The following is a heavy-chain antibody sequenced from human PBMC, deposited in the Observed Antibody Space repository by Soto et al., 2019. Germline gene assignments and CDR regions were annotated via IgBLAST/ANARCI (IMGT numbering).Heavy chain of an antibody. V-gene: IGHV3-23*01. J-gene: IGHJ4*02. D-gene: IGHD2-2*01. CDR1: GFAFSTYA. CDR3: AKDRGCSSATCYQAD. CDR2: INAGGRGA. Sequence: EVQLLESGGGLVQPGGSLRLSCVASGFAFSTYAMSWVRQAPGQGLEWVSAINAGGRGAYYADSVKGRFIISRDNSKNTLFLQMNSLRAEDTAVYYCAKDRGCSSATCYQADWGQGTLVTVSS.